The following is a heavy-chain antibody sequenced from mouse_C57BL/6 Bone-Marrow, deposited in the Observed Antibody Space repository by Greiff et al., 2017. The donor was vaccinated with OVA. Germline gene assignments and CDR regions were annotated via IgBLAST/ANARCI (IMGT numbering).Heavy chain of an antibody. V-gene: IGHV5-17*01. J-gene: IGHJ3*01. D-gene: IGHD2-10*01. CDR3: AKTYYGNYGFGY. CDR1: GFTFSDYG. Sequence: EVKLMESGGGLVKPGGSLKLSCAASGFTFSDYGMHWVRQAPEKGLEWVAYISSGSSTIYSADTVKGRFTISRDNAKNTLFLQMTSLRSEDTAMYYCAKTYYGNYGFGYWGQGTLVTVSA. CDR2: ISSGSSTI.